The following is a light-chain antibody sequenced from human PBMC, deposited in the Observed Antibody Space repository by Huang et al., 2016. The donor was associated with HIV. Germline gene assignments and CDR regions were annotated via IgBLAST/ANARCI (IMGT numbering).Light chain of an antibody. V-gene: IGKV3-20*01. CDR2: GAS. Sequence: EVVLTQSPGTLSLSPGKRATLSCRASENISGDFIAWYQQKLGQAPRPLIYGASNRATGIPDRFSGGGSGTDFTLTITRLEPEDFAVYYCQQYGSSPPATFGQGTRLEIK. J-gene: IGKJ5*01. CDR3: QQYGSSPPAT. CDR1: ENISGDF.